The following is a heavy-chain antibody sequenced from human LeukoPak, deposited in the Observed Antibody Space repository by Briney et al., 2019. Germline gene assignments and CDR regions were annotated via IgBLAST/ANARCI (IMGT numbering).Heavy chain of an antibody. CDR2: ISSSGGTM. J-gene: IGHJ4*02. D-gene: IGHD4-17*01. V-gene: IGHV3-48*04. Sequence: PGGSLRLSCEASGFTFSNYWMNWVRQAPGKGLEWVSYISSSGGTMDYADSVKGRFTVSRDNGKKLVHLQLNSLRAEDTAVYFCARIPHPDYADAQWGQGTLVIVSS. CDR3: ARIPHPDYADAQ. CDR1: GFTFSNYW.